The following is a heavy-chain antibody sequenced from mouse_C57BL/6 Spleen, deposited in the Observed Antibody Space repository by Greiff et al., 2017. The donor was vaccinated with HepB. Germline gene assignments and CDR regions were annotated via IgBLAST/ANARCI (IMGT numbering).Heavy chain of an antibody. CDR3: ARPYYTYWYFDV. J-gene: IGHJ1*03. CDR1: GIDFSRYW. V-gene: IGHV4-1*01. D-gene: IGHD2-12*01. Sequence: GIDFSRYWMSWVRRAPGKGLEWIGEINPDSSTINYAPSLKDKFIISRDNAKNTLYLQMSKVRSEDTALYYCARPYYTYWYFDVWGTGTTVTVSS. CDR2: INPDSSTI.